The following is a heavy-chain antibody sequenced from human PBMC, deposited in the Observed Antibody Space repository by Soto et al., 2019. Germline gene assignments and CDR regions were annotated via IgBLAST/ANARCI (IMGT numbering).Heavy chain of an antibody. D-gene: IGHD2-15*01. CDR3: ARQLYSGSLLRFDP. CDR2: IHYTGST. V-gene: IGHV4-59*08. Sequence: QVQLQESGPGLVKPSETLSLNCSVPDGSISSYYWNWIRQHPGKGLEWIGYIHYTGSTNYNPSLKSRVPISVDTSKNQFALKLSSVTDAGTAVYYCARQLYSGSLLRFDPWGQGTLVTVSS. CDR1: DGSISSYY. J-gene: IGHJ5*02.